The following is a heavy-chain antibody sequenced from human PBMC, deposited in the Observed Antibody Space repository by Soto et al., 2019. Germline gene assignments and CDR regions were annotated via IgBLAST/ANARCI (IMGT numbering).Heavy chain of an antibody. V-gene: IGHV4-4*07. J-gene: IGHJ3*02. Sequence: SETLSLTCTVSGGSISSYYWSWIRQPAGKGLEWIGRIYTSGSTNYNPSLKSRVTMSVDTFKNQFSLNLSSVTAAADTAVYYCARDRITLANDAFDIWGQGTMVTVS. CDR3: ARDRITLANDAFDI. D-gene: IGHD3-10*01. CDR2: IYTSGST. CDR1: GGSISSYY.